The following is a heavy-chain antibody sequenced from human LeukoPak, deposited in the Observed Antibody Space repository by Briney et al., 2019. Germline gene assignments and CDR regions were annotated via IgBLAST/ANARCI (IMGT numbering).Heavy chain of an antibody. CDR3: AKSYDNGWYVCDY. Sequence: GRSLRLSCAASGFTFSNFAMNWVRQAPGKGLEWVALISYDGSIKSYADSVKGRFAVSRDNSKNTLYLQMNSLRPEDTAFYYCAKSYDNGWYVCDYWGQGTLVTVSS. D-gene: IGHD6-19*01. CDR2: ISYDGSIK. V-gene: IGHV3-30*09. J-gene: IGHJ4*02. CDR1: GFTFSNFA.